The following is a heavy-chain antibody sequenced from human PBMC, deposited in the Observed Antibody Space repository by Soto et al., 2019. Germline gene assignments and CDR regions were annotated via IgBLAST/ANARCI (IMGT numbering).Heavy chain of an antibody. V-gene: IGHV4-59*01. J-gene: IGHJ4*02. CDR2: VSFTGDT. D-gene: IGHD3-22*01. Sequence: PSETLSLTCTVSGDAINNYFWNWIRQTPGKGLEWIGYVSFTGDTRYSPSLNTRVTMSVDTAKNHFSLRLTSTTVADTAVYYCARDSCHRYFGYDNTGYYHKLDIWGQGTLVTVSS. CDR1: GDAINNYF. CDR3: ARDSCHRYFGYDNTGYYHKLDI.